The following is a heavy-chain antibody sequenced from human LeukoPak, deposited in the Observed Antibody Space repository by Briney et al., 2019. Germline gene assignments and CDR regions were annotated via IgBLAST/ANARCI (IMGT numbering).Heavy chain of an antibody. V-gene: IGHV4-31*03. CDR2: FYYSGST. Sequence: SETLCLTCTVSGGSISSGGYYWSWIRQHPGKGLEWIGYFYYSGSTYYNPSLKSRVTISVDTSKNQFSLKLSSVTAADTAVYYCARNSWYSSGWPYFDYWGQGTLVTVSS. CDR3: ARNSWYSSGWPYFDY. J-gene: IGHJ4*02. CDR1: GGSISSGGYY. D-gene: IGHD6-19*01.